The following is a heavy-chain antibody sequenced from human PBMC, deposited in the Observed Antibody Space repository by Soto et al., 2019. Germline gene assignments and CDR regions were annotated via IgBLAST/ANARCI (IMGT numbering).Heavy chain of an antibody. Sequence: PGGSLRLSCAASGFTFNSYSMNWVRQAPGKGLEWVSSMSRSSRYIYYADSVKGRFTISRDNAKNSVYLQMNSLRAEDTAVYYCARDGGVAATLATYFDYWGQGTLVTVSS. J-gene: IGHJ4*02. D-gene: IGHD2-15*01. CDR2: MSRSSRYI. CDR3: ARDGGVAATLATYFDY. V-gene: IGHV3-21*01. CDR1: GFTFNSYS.